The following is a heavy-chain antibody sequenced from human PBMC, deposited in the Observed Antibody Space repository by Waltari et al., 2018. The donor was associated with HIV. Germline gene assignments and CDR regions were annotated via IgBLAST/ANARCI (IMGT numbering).Heavy chain of an antibody. CDR3: ARTRRDESSYLYYSDN. J-gene: IGHJ4*02. D-gene: IGHD3-22*01. Sequence: EVQLVESGGALVQPGGSLRLSCAASGFSFSSYTMNWVRQALGKGLGGISSVMFRTSHIYDADSVKGGCTISVDNAKNWRYLQMNSLRAEDTAMYYCARTRRDESSYLYYSDNWGQGTLVTVSS. V-gene: IGHV3-48*01. CDR1: GFSFSSYT. CDR2: VMFRTSHI.